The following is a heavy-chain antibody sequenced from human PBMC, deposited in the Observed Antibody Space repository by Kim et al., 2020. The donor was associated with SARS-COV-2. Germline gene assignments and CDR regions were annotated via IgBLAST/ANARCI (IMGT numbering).Heavy chain of an antibody. CDR3: ARFKTVTTVFYYYYGMDV. CDR1: GGSFSGYY. D-gene: IGHD4-17*01. J-gene: IGHJ6*02. CDR2: INHSGST. Sequence: SETLSLTCAVYGGSFSGYYWSWIRQPPGKGLEWIGEINHSGSTNYNPSLKSRVTISVDTSKNQFSLKLSSVTAADTAVYYCARFKTVTTVFYYYYGMDVWGQGTTVTVSS. V-gene: IGHV4-34*01.